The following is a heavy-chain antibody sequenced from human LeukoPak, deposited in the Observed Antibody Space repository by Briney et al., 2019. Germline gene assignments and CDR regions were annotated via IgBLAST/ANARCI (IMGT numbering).Heavy chain of an antibody. CDR2: ISPDNGGT. Sequence: ASVKVSRTASGYTFTVYHLHWVRQAPGQGLEWMGWISPDNGGTNYAQKFQGRVTMTRDPSSTTAYMEMTRLTSADTAVYYCARVGYYGSGTFGYWGQGAQVPVSS. D-gene: IGHD3-10*01. V-gene: IGHV1-2*02. CDR1: GYTFTVYH. CDR3: ARVGYYGSGTFGY. J-gene: IGHJ4*02.